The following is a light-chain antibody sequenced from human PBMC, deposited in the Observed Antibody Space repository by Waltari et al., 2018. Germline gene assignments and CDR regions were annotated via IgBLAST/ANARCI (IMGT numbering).Light chain of an antibody. J-gene: IGKJ3*01. V-gene: IGKV3-15*01. CDR1: QSVSNH. CDR3: QQYNSWPFT. Sequence: EKVMTQSPATLSVSPGERATLSCRASQSVSNHLAWYQQRPGPAPRLLIHGASSRAAGFPARFSGSGSGTEFTLSIDSLQSEDFALYFCQQYNSWPFTFGPGTQVDIK. CDR2: GAS.